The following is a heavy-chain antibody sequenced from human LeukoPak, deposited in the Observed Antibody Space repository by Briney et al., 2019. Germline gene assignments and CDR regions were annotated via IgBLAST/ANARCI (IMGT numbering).Heavy chain of an antibody. CDR2: IHTSGST. V-gene: IGHV4-4*07. CDR3: ARDRYYYDSSGYYRLDY. Sequence: SETLSLTCKVSGASITNYYWSWIRQPPGKGLEWIGRIHTSGSTNYNPSLKSRVTMSVDTSKNQFSLKLSSVTAADTAVYYCARDRYYYDSSGYYRLDYWGQGTLVTVSS. J-gene: IGHJ4*02. CDR1: GASITNYY. D-gene: IGHD3-22*01.